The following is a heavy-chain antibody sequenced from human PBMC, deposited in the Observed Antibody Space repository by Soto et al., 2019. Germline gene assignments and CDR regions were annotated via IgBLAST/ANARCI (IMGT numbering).Heavy chain of an antibody. CDR2: INHSGST. V-gene: IGHV4-34*01. CDR1: GGSFSGYY. CDR3: ARLSIAAAGTFGLYYYGMDV. Sequence: PSETLSLTCAVYGGSFSGYYWSWIRQPPGKGLEWIGEINHSGSTNCNPSLKSRVTISVDTSKNQFSLKLSSVTAADTAVYYCARLSIAAAGTFGLYYYGMDVWGQGTTVTV. D-gene: IGHD6-13*01. J-gene: IGHJ6*02.